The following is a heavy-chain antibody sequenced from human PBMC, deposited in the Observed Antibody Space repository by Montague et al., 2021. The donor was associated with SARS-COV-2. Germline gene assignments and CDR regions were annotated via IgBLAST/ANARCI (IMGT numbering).Heavy chain of an antibody. D-gene: IGHD3-16*01. CDR3: ASTGLGSY. Sequence: SLRLSFAASGFAFSSYWRTWVRQAPGKGLEWVANIKQDGSGEYYMDSVKGRFTISRDNGKNSLYLQMNSLRAEDTAVYYCASTGLGSYWGQGALVTVSS. J-gene: IGHJ4*02. CDR1: GFAFSSYW. V-gene: IGHV3-7*03. CDR2: IKQDGSGE.